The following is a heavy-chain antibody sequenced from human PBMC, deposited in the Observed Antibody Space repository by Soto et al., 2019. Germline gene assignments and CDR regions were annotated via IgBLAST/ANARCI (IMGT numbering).Heavy chain of an antibody. CDR3: ARHPNGYLNFDY. CDR1: GGSISSSSYY. J-gene: IGHJ4*02. V-gene: IGHV4-39*01. D-gene: IGHD5-12*01. Sequence: QLQLQESGPGLVKPSETLSLTCTVSGGSISSSSYYWGWIRQPPGKGLEWIGSIYYSGSTYYNPSLKSRVTISVDTSKNQFSLKLSSVTAADTAVYYCARHPNGYLNFDYWGQGTLVTVSS. CDR2: IYYSGST.